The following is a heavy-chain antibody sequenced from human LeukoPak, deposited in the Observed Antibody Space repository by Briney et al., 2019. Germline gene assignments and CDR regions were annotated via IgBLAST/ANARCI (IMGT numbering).Heavy chain of an antibody. CDR2: IHTSGDT. CDR3: AKVGPYSGSYYYFDY. J-gene: IGHJ4*02. V-gene: IGHV3-53*01. D-gene: IGHD1-26*01. CDR1: GLTGSHNY. Sequence: GGSLRLSCAASGLTGSHNYVSWVRQAAGKGQEWVSAIHTSGDTYYAASVKGRFTISRDNSKNTLYLQMNSLRAEDTAVYYCAKVGPYSGSYYYFDYWGQGTLVTVSS.